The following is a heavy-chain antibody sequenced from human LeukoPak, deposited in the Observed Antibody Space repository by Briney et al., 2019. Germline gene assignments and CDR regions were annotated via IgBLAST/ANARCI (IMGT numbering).Heavy chain of an antibody. D-gene: IGHD3-10*01. V-gene: IGHV1-2*02. CDR2: INPNSGGT. CDR3: ARDPARLGVWFDP. Sequence: ASVKVSCKASGYTFTGYYMHWVRQAPGQGLEWMGWINPNSGGTNYAQKFQGRVTMTRDTSISTAYMELSRLRSDDTAVYYCARDPARLGVWFDPWGQGTLVTVSS. J-gene: IGHJ5*02. CDR1: GYTFTGYY.